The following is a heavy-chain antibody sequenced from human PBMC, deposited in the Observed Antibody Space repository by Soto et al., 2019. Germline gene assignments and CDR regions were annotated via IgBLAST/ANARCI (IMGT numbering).Heavy chain of an antibody. V-gene: IGHV1-69*01. CDR3: ASSLVAATDDHYYYYYGMDV. Sequence: QVQLVQSGAEVKKPGSSVKVSCKASGGTFSSYAISWVRQAPGQGLEWMGGIIPIFSTANYAQKFQGRVTITADESTSTAYMELSSLRSEDTAVYYCASSLVAATDDHYYYYYGMDVWGQGTTVTVSS. CDR2: IIPIFSTA. J-gene: IGHJ6*02. D-gene: IGHD2-15*01. CDR1: GGTFSSYA.